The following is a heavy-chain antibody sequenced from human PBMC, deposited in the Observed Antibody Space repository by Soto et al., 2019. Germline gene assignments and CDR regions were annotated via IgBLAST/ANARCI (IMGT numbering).Heavy chain of an antibody. J-gene: IGHJ6*02. D-gene: IGHD3-22*01. CDR1: GYSFTSYW. CDR3: AVTYYYDSSGYYYYYGMDV. V-gene: IGHV5-51*01. CDR2: IYPGDSDT. Sequence: PRESLKISCKGSGYSFTSYWIGWVRQMPGKGLEWMGIIYPGDSDTRYSPSFQGQVTISADKSISTAYLQWSSLKASDTAMYYCAVTYYYDSSGYYYYYGMDVWGQGTTVTVSS.